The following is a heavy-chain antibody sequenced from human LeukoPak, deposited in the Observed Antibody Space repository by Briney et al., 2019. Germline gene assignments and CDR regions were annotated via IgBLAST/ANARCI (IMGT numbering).Heavy chain of an antibody. Sequence: GGSLRLSCAASGFTFSSYGMHWVRQAPGKGLEWVSYISSSGLTIYYADSVKGRFTVSRDNAKNSLYLQMNSLRAEDTAVYYCARERGSRSFDIWGQGTMVTVSS. J-gene: IGHJ3*02. CDR2: ISSSGLTI. CDR1: GFTFSSYG. V-gene: IGHV3-48*04. CDR3: ARERGSRSFDI.